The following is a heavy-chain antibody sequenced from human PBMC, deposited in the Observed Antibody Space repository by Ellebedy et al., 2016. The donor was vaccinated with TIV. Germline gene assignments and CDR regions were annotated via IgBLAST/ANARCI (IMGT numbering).Heavy chain of an antibody. J-gene: IGHJ4*02. D-gene: IGHD5-18*01. CDR3: ARKYIYGFD. CDR2: ISRDGGAT. V-gene: IGHV3-48*01. Sequence: GESLKISCAASGFPFSSYSMNWVRQASGKGLEWLSYISRDGGATYYADSVKGRFTISRDNSKNTLYLQMNSLRVEDTAVYYCARKYIYGFDWGQGTLVTVSS. CDR1: GFPFSSYS.